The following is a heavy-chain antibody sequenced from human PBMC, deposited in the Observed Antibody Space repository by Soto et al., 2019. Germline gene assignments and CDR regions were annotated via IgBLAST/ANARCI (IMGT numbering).Heavy chain of an antibody. Sequence: SETLSLTCAVYGGSFSGYYWSWIRQPPGKGLERIGEISYSGSTNYNPSLKSRVTISVDSSKNQFSLKLISVIAADTAVYYCARGKITRIAGCLRAHYYDMEGWDRGTTITVSS. V-gene: IGHV4-34*01. J-gene: IGHJ6*02. CDR1: GGSFSGYY. CDR2: ISYSGST. CDR3: ARGKITRIAGCLRAHYYDMEG. D-gene: IGHD6-13*01.